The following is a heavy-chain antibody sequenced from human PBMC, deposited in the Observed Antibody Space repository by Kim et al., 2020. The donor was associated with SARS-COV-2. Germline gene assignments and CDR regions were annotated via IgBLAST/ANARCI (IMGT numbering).Heavy chain of an antibody. CDR1: GYSFTSYW. J-gene: IGHJ5*02. CDR2: IYPGDSDT. CDR3: ARSLIGSSWYHFRFDP. D-gene: IGHD6-13*01. V-gene: IGHV5-51*01. Sequence: GESLKISCKGSGYSFTSYWIGWVRQMPGKGLEWMGIIYPGDSDTRYSPSFQGQVTISADKSISTAYLQWSSLKASDTAMYYCARSLIGSSWYHFRFDPWGQGTLVTVSS.